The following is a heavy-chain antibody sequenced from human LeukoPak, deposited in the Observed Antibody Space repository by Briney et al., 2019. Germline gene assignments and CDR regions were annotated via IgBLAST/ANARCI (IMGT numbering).Heavy chain of an antibody. CDR1: GYLFIGYY. V-gene: IGHV1-2*02. J-gene: IGHJ5*02. CDR3: ARDCSSTSCSGFDP. Sequence: GASVKVSCKASGYLFIGYYIQWVRQAPGQGLECMGWINPNSGGTNYAQKFQGRVSMTRDTSTSTAYMELSRLRSDDTAVYYCARDCSSTSCSGFDPWGQGTLVTVSS. CDR2: INPNSGGT. D-gene: IGHD2-2*01.